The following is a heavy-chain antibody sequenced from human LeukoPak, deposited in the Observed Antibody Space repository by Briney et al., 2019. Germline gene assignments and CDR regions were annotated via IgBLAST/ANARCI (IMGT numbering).Heavy chain of an antibody. Sequence: TGGSLRLSCAASGFTFSQYWMTWVRQSPGKGLEWVANIKEDGREKYYVDSVKGRFTISRDNARNSLYLQMNSLRAEDTAVYYCVRAMDYWGQGTLVTVSS. CDR2: IKEDGREK. CDR1: GFTFSQYW. CDR3: VRAMDY. V-gene: IGHV3-7*03. J-gene: IGHJ4*02.